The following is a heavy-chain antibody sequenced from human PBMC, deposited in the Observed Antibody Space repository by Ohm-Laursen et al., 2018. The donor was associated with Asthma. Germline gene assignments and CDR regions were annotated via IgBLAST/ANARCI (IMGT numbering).Heavy chain of an antibody. J-gene: IGHJ4*02. V-gene: IGHV3-21*01. CDR3: AREYVDYDFWSGYYTEGFDY. CDR1: GFTFSSYS. Sequence: SLRLSCAATGFTFSSYSMNWVRQAPGKGLEWVSSISSSSSYIYYADSVKGRFTISRDNAKNSLYLQMNSLRAEDTAVYYCAREYVDYDFWSGYYTEGFDYWGQGTLVTVSS. CDR2: ISSSSSYI. D-gene: IGHD3-3*01.